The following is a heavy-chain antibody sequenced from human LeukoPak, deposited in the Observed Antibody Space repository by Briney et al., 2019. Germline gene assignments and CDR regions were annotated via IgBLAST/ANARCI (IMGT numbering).Heavy chain of an antibody. D-gene: IGHD2-2*02. CDR1: SSYS. V-gene: IGHV3-21*01. Sequence: SSYSMNXVRQAPGKGLEWVSSISSSSSYIYYADSVKGRFTISRGNAKNSLYLQMNSLRAEDTAVYYCAREYPNDYWGQGTLVTVSS. CDR3: AREYPNDY. CDR2: ISSSSSYI. J-gene: IGHJ4*02.